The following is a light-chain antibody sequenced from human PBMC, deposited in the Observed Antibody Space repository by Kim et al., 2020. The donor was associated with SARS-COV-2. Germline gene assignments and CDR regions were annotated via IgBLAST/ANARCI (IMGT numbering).Light chain of an antibody. J-gene: IGKJ2*01. CDR1: QSISSY. Sequence: ASVGGRVNITCRASQSISSYLKWYQEKPGKAPKLLIYAASSLQSGVPSRFSGSGSGTDFTLTISSLQPEDFATYYCQQSYSTLPYTFGQGTKLEI. CDR3: QQSYSTLPYT. V-gene: IGKV1-39*01. CDR2: AAS.